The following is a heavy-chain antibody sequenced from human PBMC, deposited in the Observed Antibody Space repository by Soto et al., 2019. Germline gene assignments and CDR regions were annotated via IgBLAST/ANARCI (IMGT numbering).Heavy chain of an antibody. Sequence: LRLSCAASGFSFSRYGMHWLRQAPGKGLGWVAVISYDGSNKYYADSVKGRFTISRDNSKNTLYLQMNSLRAEDTAVYYCAKDSRETHYYYGMDVWGQGTTVTVSS. CDR1: GFSFSRYG. CDR2: ISYDGSNK. D-gene: IGHD1-26*01. CDR3: AKDSRETHYYYGMDV. V-gene: IGHV3-30*18. J-gene: IGHJ6*01.